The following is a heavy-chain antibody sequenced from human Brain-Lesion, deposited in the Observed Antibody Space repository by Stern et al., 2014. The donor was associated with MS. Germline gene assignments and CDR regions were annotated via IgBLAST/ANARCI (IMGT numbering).Heavy chain of an antibody. D-gene: IGHD1-14*01. Sequence: VQLVESGPGLVKPSGTLSLTCAVSGGSISSSNWWSWVRQSPGKGLEWIGEIYHSGGTKYSPSFESRVIISVDKSKNQFSLKLSYVTAADTAVYYCARELPDLNAFDIWDQGTMVTVSS. CDR2: IYHSGGT. CDR3: ARELPDLNAFDI. V-gene: IGHV4-4*02. J-gene: IGHJ3*02. CDR1: GGSISSSNW.